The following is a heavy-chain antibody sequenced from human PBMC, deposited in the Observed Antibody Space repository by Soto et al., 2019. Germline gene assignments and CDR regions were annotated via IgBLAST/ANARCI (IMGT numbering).Heavy chain of an antibody. D-gene: IGHD6-13*01. Sequence: QVQLVQSGAEVKKPGSSVKVSCKASGGTFSSYAISWVRQAPGQGLEWMGGIIPIFGTANYAQKFQGRVTITADESTSTAYMERSSRRSEDTAVYYCARAAAAAHRYYYYGMDVWGQGTTVTVSS. J-gene: IGHJ6*02. CDR1: GGTFSSYA. V-gene: IGHV1-69*01. CDR2: IIPIFGTA. CDR3: ARAAAAAHRYYYYGMDV.